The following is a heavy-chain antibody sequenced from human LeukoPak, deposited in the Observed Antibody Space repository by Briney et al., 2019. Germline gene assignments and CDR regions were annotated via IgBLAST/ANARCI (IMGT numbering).Heavy chain of an antibody. D-gene: IGHD2-2*01. CDR1: GFTFSSYG. CDR3: AKGSSSFPLGH. CDR2: ISYDGSNK. J-gene: IGHJ5*02. Sequence: GGSLRLSCAASGFTFSSYGMHWVRQAPGKGLEWVAVISYDGSNKYYADSVKGRFTISRDNSKNTLYLQMNSLRAEDTAVYYCAKGSSSFPLGHWGQGTLVTVSS. V-gene: IGHV3-30*18.